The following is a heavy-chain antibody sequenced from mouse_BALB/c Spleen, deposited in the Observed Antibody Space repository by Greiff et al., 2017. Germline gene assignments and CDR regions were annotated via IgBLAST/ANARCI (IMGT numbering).Heavy chain of an antibody. CDR3: AREGAVVAPMDY. Sequence: EVKLVESGGGLVKPGGSLKLSCAASGFTFSDYYMYWVRQTPEKRLEWVATISDGGSYTYYPDSVKGRFTISRDNAKNNLYLQMSSLKSEDTAMYYCAREGAVVAPMDYWGQGTSVTVAS. J-gene: IGHJ4*01. V-gene: IGHV5-4*02. D-gene: IGHD1-1*01. CDR2: ISDGGSYT. CDR1: GFTFSDYY.